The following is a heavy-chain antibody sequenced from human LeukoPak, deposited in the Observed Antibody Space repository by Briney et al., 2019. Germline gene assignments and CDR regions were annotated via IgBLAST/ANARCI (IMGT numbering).Heavy chain of an antibody. CDR2: VRSETDGATT. CDR1: GFTFSDAW. V-gene: IGHV3-15*01. CDR3: TTAAFR. D-gene: IGHD6-25*01. J-gene: IGHJ1*01. Sequence: GGSLRLSCAASGFTFSDAWMSWVRQAPGKGLEWVGHVRSETDGATTDYAAPVKGRFTISRDDSKNALYLQMNSLKTEDTAVYYCTTAAFRWGQGTLVTVSS.